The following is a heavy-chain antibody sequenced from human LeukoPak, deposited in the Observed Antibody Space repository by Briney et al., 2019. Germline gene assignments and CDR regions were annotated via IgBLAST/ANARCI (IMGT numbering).Heavy chain of an antibody. J-gene: IGHJ6*03. Sequence: PGGSLRLSCAASGFTFSSYWMHWVRQAPGKGLVWVSCINSDGSTTSYADSVKGRFTISRDNAKNTLYLQMNSLRAEDTAVYYCARGGVGTAAGYYYYYYMDVWGKGTTVTVSS. D-gene: IGHD6-13*01. CDR3: ARGGVGTAAGYYYYYYMDV. CDR2: INSDGSTT. V-gene: IGHV3-74*01. CDR1: GFTFSSYW.